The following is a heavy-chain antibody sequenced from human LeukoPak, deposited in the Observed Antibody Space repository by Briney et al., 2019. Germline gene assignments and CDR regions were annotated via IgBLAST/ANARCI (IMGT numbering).Heavy chain of an antibody. Sequence: SETLSLTCAVSGGSISSGGYSWSWIRQPPGKGLEWIGYIYHSGSTNYNPSLKSRVTISVDKSKNQFSLKLSSVTAADTAVYYCAREILVRGVKSLDYWGQGTLVTVSS. CDR3: AREILVRGVKSLDY. V-gene: IGHV4-30-2*01. D-gene: IGHD3-10*01. J-gene: IGHJ4*02. CDR2: IYHSGST. CDR1: GGSISSGGYS.